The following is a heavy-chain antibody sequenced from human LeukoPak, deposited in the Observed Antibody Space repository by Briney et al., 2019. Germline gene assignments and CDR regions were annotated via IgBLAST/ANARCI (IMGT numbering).Heavy chain of an antibody. CDR1: GYTFTSYG. CDR2: ISAYNGNT. D-gene: IGHD2-15*01. CDR3: ARDAPLYCSGGSCYRWGEVDF. Sequence: ASVKVSCEASGYTFTSYGISWVRQAPGQGLEWMGWISAYNGNTNYAQKFQGRVTVTTDTSTSTAYMDLRSLRSDDTAVYYCARDAPLYCSGGSCYRWGEVDFWGQGTLVTVSS. V-gene: IGHV1-18*01. J-gene: IGHJ4*02.